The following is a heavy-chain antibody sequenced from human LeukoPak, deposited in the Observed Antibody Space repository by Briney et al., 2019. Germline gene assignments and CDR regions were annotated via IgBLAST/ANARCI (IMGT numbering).Heavy chain of an antibody. Sequence: SETLSLTCAVSGGSIINSNWWSWVRQPPGKGLEWIGEIDHSGSTSYNPSLKSRVTMSVDRSQNQFSLRLSTVTAADTAVYYCARVGLASGFAFDIWGQGTMVTVSS. D-gene: IGHD3-3*01. J-gene: IGHJ3*02. CDR3: ARVGLASGFAFDI. V-gene: IGHV4-4*02. CDR1: GGSIINSNW. CDR2: IDHSGST.